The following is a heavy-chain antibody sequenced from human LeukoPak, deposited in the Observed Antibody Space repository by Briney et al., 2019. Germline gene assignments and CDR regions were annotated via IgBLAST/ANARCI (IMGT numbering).Heavy chain of an antibody. CDR3: ARGVVDY. Sequence: GGSLRLSCAASGFTFSSHWMTWVRQAPGKGLEWVSSISSSSSYIYYADSVKGRFTISRGNAKNSLYLQMNGLRAEDTAVYYCARGVVDYWGQGTLVTVSS. D-gene: IGHD3-3*01. V-gene: IGHV3-21*01. J-gene: IGHJ4*02. CDR1: GFTFSSHW. CDR2: ISSSSSYI.